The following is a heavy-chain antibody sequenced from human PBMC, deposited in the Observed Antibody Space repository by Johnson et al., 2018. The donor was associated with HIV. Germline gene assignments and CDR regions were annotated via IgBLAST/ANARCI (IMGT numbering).Heavy chain of an antibody. V-gene: IGHV3-30-3*01. CDR2: ISYDGINK. J-gene: IGHJ3*02. CDR1: GFIFSDYY. Sequence: QVQLVESGGGLVKPGGSLRLSCAASGFIFSDYYLHWVRQVPGKGLEWVAFISYDGINKHYADSVKGRFTISRDNSKNTLYLQMNSLRGDDTAVYYCAEGNHGIWGQGTMVTVSS. D-gene: IGHD2/OR15-2a*01. CDR3: AEGNHGI.